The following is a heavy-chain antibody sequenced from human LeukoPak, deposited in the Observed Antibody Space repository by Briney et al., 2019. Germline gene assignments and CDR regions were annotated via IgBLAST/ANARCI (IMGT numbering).Heavy chain of an antibody. V-gene: IGHV4-61*02. D-gene: IGHD3-22*01. CDR1: GGSISSGSYY. J-gene: IGHJ4*02. CDR2: IYTSGST. Sequence: SQTLSLTCTVSGGSISSGSYYWSWIRQPAGKGLEWIGRIYTSGSTNYNPSLKSRVTISADTSKNQFSLKLSSVTAADTAVYYCARYGYYYDSSGYYQQYFDYWGQGTLVTVSS. CDR3: ARYGYYYDSSGYYQQYFDY.